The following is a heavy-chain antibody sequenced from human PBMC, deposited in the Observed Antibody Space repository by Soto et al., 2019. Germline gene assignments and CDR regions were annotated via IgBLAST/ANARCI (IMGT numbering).Heavy chain of an antibody. Sequence: PSETLSLTCAVSGYSISSGYYWGWIRQPPGKGLEWIGSIYHSGSTYYNPSLKSRVTISVDTSKNQFSLKLSSVTAADTAVYYCARDGVLLWFGELPKGISWFDPWGQGTLVTVSS. CDR2: IYHSGST. CDR3: ARDGVLLWFGELPKGISWFDP. V-gene: IGHV4-38-2*02. J-gene: IGHJ5*02. D-gene: IGHD3-10*01. CDR1: GYSISSGYY.